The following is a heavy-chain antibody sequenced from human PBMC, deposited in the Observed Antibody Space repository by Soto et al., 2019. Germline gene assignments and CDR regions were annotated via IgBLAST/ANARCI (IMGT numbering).Heavy chain of an antibody. CDR3: ASGSYGDYSD. J-gene: IGHJ4*02. CDR1: GFTFSSST. D-gene: IGHD4-17*01. V-gene: IGHV3-21*01. CDR2: ISSDGVWI. Sequence: PGGSLRLSCAASGFTFSSSTMNWVRQAPGKGLEWVSSISSDGVWIYYAASVKGRFTISRDNAKNSLFLQMSSLRAEDTAVYYCASGSYGDYSDWGQGTLVTVSS.